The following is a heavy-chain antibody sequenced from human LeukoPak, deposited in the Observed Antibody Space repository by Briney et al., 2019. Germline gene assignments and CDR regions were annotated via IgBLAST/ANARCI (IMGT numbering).Heavy chain of an antibody. Sequence: GASVKVSCKASVGTFSSYAISWVRQAPGQGLEWMGGIIPIFGTANYAQKFQGRVTITADKSTSTAYMELSSLRSEDTAVYYCARAYCTSTSCFHDAFDIWGQGTMVTVSS. CDR1: VGTFSSYA. J-gene: IGHJ3*02. CDR3: ARAYCTSTSCFHDAFDI. CDR2: IIPIFGTA. V-gene: IGHV1-69*06. D-gene: IGHD2-2*01.